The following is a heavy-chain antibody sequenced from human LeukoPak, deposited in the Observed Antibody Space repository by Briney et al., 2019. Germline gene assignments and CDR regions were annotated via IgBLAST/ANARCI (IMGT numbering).Heavy chain of an antibody. D-gene: IGHD4-11*01. Sequence: ASVKVSCKASGYSFILYGISWVRQAPGQGPEWMGWISTSTGDTKYTQKFQGRVTLTTDTSTSTAYMELSSLRSDDTAVYYCARDDNYGIFVNVDYWGQGTLVTVSS. CDR3: ARDDNYGIFVNVDY. CDR1: GYSFILYG. J-gene: IGHJ4*02. V-gene: IGHV1-18*01. CDR2: ISTSTGDT.